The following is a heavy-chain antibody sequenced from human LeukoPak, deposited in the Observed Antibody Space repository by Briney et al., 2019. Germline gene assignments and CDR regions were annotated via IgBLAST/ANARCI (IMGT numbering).Heavy chain of an antibody. J-gene: IGHJ4*02. CDR2: IWYDGSNR. V-gene: IGHV3-33*01. D-gene: IGHD1-26*01. CDR1: GFTFSSYG. Sequence: PGRSLRLSCAASGFTFSSYGIHWVRQAPGKGLEWVAVIWYDGSNRYYADSVKGRFTISRDNSKNTLYLQMNSLRAEDTAVYYCASLSGSYYFDYWGQGTLVTVSS. CDR3: ASLSGSYYFDY.